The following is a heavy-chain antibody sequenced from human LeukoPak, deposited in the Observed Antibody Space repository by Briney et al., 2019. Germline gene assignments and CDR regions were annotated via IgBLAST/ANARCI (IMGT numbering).Heavy chain of an antibody. Sequence: GGSLRLSCAASGFTFSSYSMNWLRQAPGKGLEWVSSISSSSSYIYYADSVKGRFTISRDNAKNSLYLQMNSLRAEDTAVYYCARDGWFGEFDYWGQGTLVTVSS. V-gene: IGHV3-21*01. J-gene: IGHJ4*02. D-gene: IGHD3-10*01. CDR3: ARDGWFGEFDY. CDR1: GFTFSSYS. CDR2: ISSSSSYI.